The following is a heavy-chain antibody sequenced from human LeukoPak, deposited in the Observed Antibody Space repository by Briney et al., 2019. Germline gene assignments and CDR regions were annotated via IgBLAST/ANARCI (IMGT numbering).Heavy chain of an antibody. Sequence: ASVKVSCKASGYTFTSYGISWVRQAPGQGLEWMGWISAYNGNTNYAQKLQGRVTMTTDTSTSTAYMELRSLRSDGTAVYYCATHRGYCSSTSCQNELELDYWGQGTLVTVSS. CDR2: ISAYNGNT. CDR1: GYTFTSYG. CDR3: ATHRGYCSSTSCQNELELDY. D-gene: IGHD2-2*03. J-gene: IGHJ4*02. V-gene: IGHV1-18*01.